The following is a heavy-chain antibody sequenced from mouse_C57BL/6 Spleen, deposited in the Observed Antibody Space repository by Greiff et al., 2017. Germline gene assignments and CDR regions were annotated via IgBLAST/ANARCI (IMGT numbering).Heavy chain of an antibody. CDR1: GYSFTDYN. V-gene: IGHV1-39*01. CDR3: ARGSITTVVGGAMDY. D-gene: IGHD1-1*01. Sequence: EVQLQESGPELVKPGASVKISCKASGYSFTDYNMNWVKQSNGKSLEWIGVITPNYGTTSYNQKFKGKATLTVDQSSSTAYMQLNSLTSEDSAVYYCARGSITTVVGGAMDYWGQGTSVTVSS. J-gene: IGHJ4*01. CDR2: ITPNYGTT.